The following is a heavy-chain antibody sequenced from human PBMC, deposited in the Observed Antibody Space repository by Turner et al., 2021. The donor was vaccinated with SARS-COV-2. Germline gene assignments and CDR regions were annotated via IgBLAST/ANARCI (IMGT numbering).Heavy chain of an antibody. CDR1: GFTFSRYG. CDR3: ARKGSDSSGWSTFDY. CDR2: ISYDGSNK. D-gene: IGHD6-19*01. V-gene: IGHV3-30*03. Sequence: QVQLVESGGGVVQPGRSLRLSCAASGFTFSRYGMPWVRQATGKGLEWVAVISYDGSNKYYADSVKGRFTISRDNSKNTLYLQMNSLRAEDTAVYYCARKGSDSSGWSTFDYWGQGTLVTVSS. J-gene: IGHJ4*02.